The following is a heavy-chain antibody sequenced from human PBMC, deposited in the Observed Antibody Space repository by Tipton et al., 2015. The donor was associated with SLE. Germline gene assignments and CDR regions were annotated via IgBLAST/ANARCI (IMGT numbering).Heavy chain of an antibody. J-gene: IGHJ4*02. CDR1: GFTFSSYW. D-gene: IGHD3-10*01. Sequence: GSLRLSCAASGFTFSSYWMSWVRQAPGKGLEWVANINQDGSDKYYVDSVKGRFTISRDNAKNSLYLQMNSLRAEDTAVYYCAREVPGGANYFDYWGQGALVTVSS. CDR2: INQDGSDK. CDR3: AREVPGGANYFDY. V-gene: IGHV3-7*01.